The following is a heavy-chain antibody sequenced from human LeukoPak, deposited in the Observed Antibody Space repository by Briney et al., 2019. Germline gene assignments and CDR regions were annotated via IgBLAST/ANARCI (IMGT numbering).Heavy chain of an antibody. CDR1: GYTFTDYY. J-gene: IGHJ4*02. V-gene: IGHV1-2*02. D-gene: IGHD6-19*01. CDR3: ARERRAVAGPDFDY. Sequence: ASVKVSCKASGYTFTDYYMHWVRQAPGQGLEWMGWINPNSGGTNYAQKFQGRVTMTRDTSISTAYMELSRLRSDDKAVYYCARERRAVAGPDFDYWGQGTLVTVSS. CDR2: INPNSGGT.